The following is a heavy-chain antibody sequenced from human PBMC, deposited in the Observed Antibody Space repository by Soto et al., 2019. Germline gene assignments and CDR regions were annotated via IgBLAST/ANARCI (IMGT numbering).Heavy chain of an antibody. CDR3: ARDGEARDTAMVLGNWFDP. V-gene: IGHV3-30-3*01. Sequence: GGSLRLSCAASGFTFISYAMHWVRQAPGKGLEWVAVISYDGSNKYYADSVKGRFTISRDNSKNTLYLQMNSLRAEDTAVYYCARDGEARDTAMVLGNWFDPWGQGTLVTVSS. CDR2: ISYDGSNK. J-gene: IGHJ5*02. CDR1: GFTFISYA. D-gene: IGHD5-18*01.